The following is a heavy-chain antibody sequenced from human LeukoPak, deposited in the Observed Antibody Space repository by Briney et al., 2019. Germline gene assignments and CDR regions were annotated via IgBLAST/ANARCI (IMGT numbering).Heavy chain of an antibody. Sequence: GRSLRLSCAASGFTFSSYAMHWVRQAPGKGLEWVAVISYDGSNKYYADSVKGRFTISRDNSKNTLYLQMNSLRAEDTAVYYCARDYCSSTSCSNIGEYSGYDHWGQGTLVTVSS. V-gene: IGHV3-30-3*01. D-gene: IGHD2-2*01. CDR2: ISYDGSNK. J-gene: IGHJ4*02. CDR1: GFTFSSYA. CDR3: ARDYCSSTSCSNIGEYSGYDH.